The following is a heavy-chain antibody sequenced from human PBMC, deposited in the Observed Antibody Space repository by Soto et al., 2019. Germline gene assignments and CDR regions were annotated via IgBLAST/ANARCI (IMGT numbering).Heavy chain of an antibody. D-gene: IGHD3-3*01. CDR2: TRNKANSYTT. V-gene: IGHV3-72*01. CDR3: ARESHYDFWSGYLKYYYYGMDV. Sequence: PRLSCAASGFTFSDHYMDWVRQAPGKGLEWVGRTRNKANSYTTEYAASVKGRFTISRDDSKNSLYLQMNSLKTEDTVVYYCARESHYDFWSGYLKYYYYGMDVWGQGTTVTVSS. J-gene: IGHJ6*02. CDR1: GFTFSDHY.